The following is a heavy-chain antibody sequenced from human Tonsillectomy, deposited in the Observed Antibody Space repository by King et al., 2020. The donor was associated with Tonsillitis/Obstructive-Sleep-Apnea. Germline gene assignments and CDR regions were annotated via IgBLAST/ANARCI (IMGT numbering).Heavy chain of an antibody. J-gene: IGHJ3*02. D-gene: IGHD2-2*01. V-gene: IGHV4-59*01. Sequence: QLQESGPGLVKPSETLSLTCTVSGGSISSYYWSWIRQPPGKGLEWIGYIYYSGSTNYNPSLKSRVTITVDTSKNQFSLKLSSVTAADTAVYYCARFLGACSSTRCPDAFDIRGQGSMVTVSS. CDR2: IYYSGST. CDR1: GGSISSYY. CDR3: ARFLGACSSTRCPDAFDI.